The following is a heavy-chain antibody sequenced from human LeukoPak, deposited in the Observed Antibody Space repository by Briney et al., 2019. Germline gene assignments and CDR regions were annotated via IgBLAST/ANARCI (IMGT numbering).Heavy chain of an antibody. CDR2: IKPNSGGT. V-gene: IGHV1-2*02. Sequence: ASVKVSCKASGYTFTGYYIHWVRQAPGQGLEWMGWIKPNSGGTKYAQKYQGRVTMTRDTSISTAYMELSRLRSDDTAVYYCAREGRGWYFDLWGRGTLVTVSS. CDR1: GYTFTGYY. CDR3: AREGRGWYFDL. J-gene: IGHJ2*01. D-gene: IGHD3-10*01.